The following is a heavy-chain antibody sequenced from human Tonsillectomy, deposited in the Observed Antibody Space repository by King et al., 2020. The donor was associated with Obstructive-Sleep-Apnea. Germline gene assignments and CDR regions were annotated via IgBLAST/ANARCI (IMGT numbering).Heavy chain of an antibody. J-gene: IGHJ4*02. Sequence: LQLQESGPGLVKPSETLSLTCTVSGGSISSSSYYWGWIRQPPGKGLEWIGSIYYSGSTYYNPSLKGRVTISLDTSKNQFSLKLNSVTAPDTAVYYCARWEWGSSNLYHFDYWGQGTLVTVSS. CDR2: IYYSGST. D-gene: IGHD7-27*01. V-gene: IGHV4-39*07. CDR3: ARWEWGSSNLYHFDY. CDR1: GGSISSSSYY.